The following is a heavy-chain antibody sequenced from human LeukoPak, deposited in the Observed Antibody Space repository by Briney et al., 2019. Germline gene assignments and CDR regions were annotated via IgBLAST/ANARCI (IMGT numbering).Heavy chain of an antibody. CDR1: AFTFSRYS. D-gene: IGHD6-19*01. Sequence: TGGSLRLSCAASAFTFSRYSMTWHRQAPGKGLEWVSSISSSSSYIYYADSVKGRFTISRDNAKNSLYLQMNSLRAEDTAVYYCAGALTPSVAGYYYYYGKEDCGQGTTVTVSS. CDR2: ISSSSSYI. CDR3: AGALTPSVAGYYYYYGKED. V-gene: IGHV3-21*01. J-gene: IGHJ6*02.